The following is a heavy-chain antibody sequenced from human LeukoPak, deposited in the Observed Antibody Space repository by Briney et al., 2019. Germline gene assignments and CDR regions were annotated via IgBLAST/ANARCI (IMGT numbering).Heavy chain of an antibody. CDR1: GFTFSNYW. Sequence: GGSLRLTYAASGFTFSNYWMHWVRQVPGKGLVWVSRINSDGSNTNYADSVKGRFTISRDNAKNTLYLQMNSLRAEDTAVYYCARDDIYGAYRHWGQGTLVTVST. D-gene: IGHD4-17*01. V-gene: IGHV3-74*01. CDR3: ARDDIYGAYRH. J-gene: IGHJ4*02. CDR2: INSDGSNT.